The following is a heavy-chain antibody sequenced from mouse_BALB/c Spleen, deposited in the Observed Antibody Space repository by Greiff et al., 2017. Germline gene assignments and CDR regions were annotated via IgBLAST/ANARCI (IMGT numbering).Heavy chain of an antibody. Sequence: EVKLVESGGGLVQPGGSRKLSCAASGFTFSSFGMHWVRQAPEKGLEWVAYISSGSSTIYYADTVKGRFTLSRDNPKNTLFLQMTSLRSEDTAMYYCARSGLLDYWGQGTLVTVSA. CDR2: ISSGSSTI. CDR3: ARSGLLDY. D-gene: IGHD2-13*01. CDR1: GFTFSSFG. V-gene: IGHV5-17*02. J-gene: IGHJ3*01.